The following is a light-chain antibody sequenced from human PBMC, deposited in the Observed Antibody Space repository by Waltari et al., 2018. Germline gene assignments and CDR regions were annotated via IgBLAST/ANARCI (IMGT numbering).Light chain of an antibody. V-gene: IGLV1-40*01. CDR2: GVS. Sequence: QSVLAQPPSVSGAPGQRVTISCTGSSSNIGAGHHVHWYQALPGTAPKLLISGVSKRPSGSAGRFSGSKSGTSASLAITGLQAEEEANYYCQSFDTSLGAIFGGGTKVTVL. CDR1: SSNIGAGHH. J-gene: IGLJ2*01. CDR3: QSFDTSLGAI.